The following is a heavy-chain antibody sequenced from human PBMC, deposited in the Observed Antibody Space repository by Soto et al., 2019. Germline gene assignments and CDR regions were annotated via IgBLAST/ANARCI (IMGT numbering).Heavy chain of an antibody. Sequence: QVQLVQSGAEVKKPGASVKVYCKASGYTFTGYYMPWVRQAPGQGLEWMGWSNPNSGGTNYAQKFQGRVTMTRDTAISPAYRVLSRVRAYDPAMYYWQTDLSFSPQYSGSYSYDYWVQGTTVTVSS. D-gene: IGHD1-26*01. CDR3: QTDLSFSPQYSGSYSYDY. CDR2: SNPNSGGT. J-gene: IGHJ4*02. V-gene: IGHV1-2*02. CDR1: GYTFTGYY.